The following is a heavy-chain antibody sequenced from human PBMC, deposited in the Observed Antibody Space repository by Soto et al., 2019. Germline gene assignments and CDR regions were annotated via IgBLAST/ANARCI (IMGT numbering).Heavy chain of an antibody. Sequence: GGSLRLSCAASGVTFSSYGMHWVRQAPGKGLEWVAVISYDGSNKYYADSVKGRFTISRDNSKNTLYLQMNSLRAEDTAVYYCAKDHSVDWYAGYCGQGTLVTVSS. D-gene: IGHD3-9*01. V-gene: IGHV3-30*18. CDR1: GVTFSSYG. CDR2: ISYDGSNK. CDR3: AKDHSVDWYAGY. J-gene: IGHJ4*02.